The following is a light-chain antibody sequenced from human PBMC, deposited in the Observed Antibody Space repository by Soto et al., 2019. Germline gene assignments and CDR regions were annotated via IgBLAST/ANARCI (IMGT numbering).Light chain of an antibody. Sequence: EIILTQSPATLSVSPGERITLSCRASQTILSNLAWYQQKPGQAPRLLIYGASTRATGIPARFSGSGSGTEFTLTISSLQSEDFAVYYCQQYNNWPITFDQGTRLEIK. J-gene: IGKJ5*01. CDR2: GAS. CDR1: QTILSN. V-gene: IGKV3-15*01. CDR3: QQYNNWPIT.